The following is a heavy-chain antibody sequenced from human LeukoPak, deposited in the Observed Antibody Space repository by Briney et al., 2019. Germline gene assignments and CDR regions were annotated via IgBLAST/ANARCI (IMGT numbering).Heavy chain of an antibody. CDR2: ISPDVSDT. V-gene: IGHV3-74*01. J-gene: IGHJ4*02. CDR3: ARATRIYSSGWYYSFDY. Sequence: GGSLRLSCAASGFTFSDHYMHWVRQAPGKGLVWVSRISPDVSDTSYADSVKGRFTISRDNAKNTLYLHMNSLRAEDTAVYYCARATRIYSSGWYYSFDYWGQGTLVTVSS. CDR1: GFTFSDHY. D-gene: IGHD6-19*01.